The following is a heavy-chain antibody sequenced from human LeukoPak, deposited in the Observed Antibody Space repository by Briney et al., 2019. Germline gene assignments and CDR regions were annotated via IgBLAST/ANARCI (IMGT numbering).Heavy chain of an antibody. D-gene: IGHD3-9*01. CDR3: AKWGDYDVVTGYYVSDY. V-gene: IGHV3-23*01. CDR1: GFTFSNYA. Sequence: QPGASLRLSCAASGFTFSNYAMSWVRQAPGKGLEWVSAITGSGGNTYYADSVKGRFTISRDNSKNTVFLQMNSLRAEDTAVYYCAKWGDYDVVTGYYVSDYWGQGTLDTVSS. CDR2: ITGSGGNT. J-gene: IGHJ4*02.